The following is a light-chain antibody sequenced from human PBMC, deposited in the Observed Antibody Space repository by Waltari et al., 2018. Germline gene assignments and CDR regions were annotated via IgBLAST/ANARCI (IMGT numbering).Light chain of an antibody. CDR2: RNN. V-gene: IGLV1-47*01. J-gene: IGLJ3*02. CDR1: SPNIGSNY. CDR3: AAWDDSLSAGV. Sequence: QSVLTQPPSASETPGQRVTISCSGSSPNIGSNYVYWYQQLPGTAPKLLIYRNNQRPSGVPDRFSGSKSGTSASLAISGLRSEDEADYYCAAWDDSLSAGVFGGGTKLTVL.